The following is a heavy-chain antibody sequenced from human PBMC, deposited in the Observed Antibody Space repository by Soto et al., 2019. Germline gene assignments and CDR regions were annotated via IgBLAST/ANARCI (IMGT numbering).Heavy chain of an antibody. CDR1: GYTFTSYD. D-gene: IGHD3-10*01. V-gene: IGHV1-8*01. Sequence: ASVKVSCKASGYTFTSYDISWVRQATGQGLEWMGWMNPNNGNTDYAPKFQGRVTMTMNTSIGTAYMELSSLRSEDTAVYYCARSPRNYYALGSYSYFRHWGQGTLVTAPQ. CDR3: ARSPRNYYALGSYSYFRH. J-gene: IGHJ1*01. CDR2: MNPNNGNT.